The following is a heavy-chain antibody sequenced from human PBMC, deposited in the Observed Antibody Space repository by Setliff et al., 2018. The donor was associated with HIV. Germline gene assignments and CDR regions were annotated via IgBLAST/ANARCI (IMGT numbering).Heavy chain of an antibody. CDR1: GGSISTYY. V-gene: IGHV4-59*01. J-gene: IGHJ3*01. D-gene: IGHD4-17*01. CDR3: ARVQMAYAAFDV. Sequence: PSETLSLTCTVSGGSISTYYWSSIRQPPGKGLEWIGSIYFTGSSDNNPSLKSRVTLSVDTSKHQFSLKLSSVTAADTAVYYCARVQMAYAAFDVWGQGTMVTVS. CDR2: IYFTGSS.